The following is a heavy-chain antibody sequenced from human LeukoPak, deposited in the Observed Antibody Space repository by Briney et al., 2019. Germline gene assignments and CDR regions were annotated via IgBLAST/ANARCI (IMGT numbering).Heavy chain of an antibody. CDR3: ARCGHSSGWSGDWFDP. Sequence: ASVKVSCKVSGYTLTELSMHWVRQAPGKGLEWMGGFDPEDGETIYAQKFQGRVTMTEDTSTDTAYMELSSLRSEDTAVYYCARCGHSSGWSGDWFDPWGQGTLVTVSS. CDR2: FDPEDGET. J-gene: IGHJ5*02. CDR1: GYTLTELS. D-gene: IGHD6-19*01. V-gene: IGHV1-24*01.